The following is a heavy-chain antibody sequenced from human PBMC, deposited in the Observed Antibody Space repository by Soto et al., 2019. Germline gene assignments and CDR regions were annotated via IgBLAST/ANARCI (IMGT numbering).Heavy chain of an antibody. CDR2: SYYSGST. CDR1: GGSLSSYY. Sequence: SETLSLTCTVSGGSLSSYYWSWIRQPPGKGLEWIGYSYYSGSTNYNPSLKSRVTIPVEMPKNQFSLNLSYVTAADTSVYDCPRWCGGYSYGYVGYLRQGTLVTVSS. J-gene: IGHJ4*02. CDR3: PRWCGGYSYGYVGY. V-gene: IGHV4-59*01. D-gene: IGHD5-18*01.